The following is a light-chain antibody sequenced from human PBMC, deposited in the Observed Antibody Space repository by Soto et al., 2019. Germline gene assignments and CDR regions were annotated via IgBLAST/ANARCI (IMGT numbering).Light chain of an antibody. V-gene: IGKV3-11*01. CDR3: QQRSNWPPIT. CDR2: GPY. CDR1: QSIGSS. Sequence: EIVLTQSPATLSLSVVERATISSRASQSIGSSLAWYQQKPGQAPRLLMYGPYHRATGIPARFSGSGSGTDFTLTISSLEPEDFAVYYCQQRSNWPPITFGQGTRLEIK. J-gene: IGKJ5*01.